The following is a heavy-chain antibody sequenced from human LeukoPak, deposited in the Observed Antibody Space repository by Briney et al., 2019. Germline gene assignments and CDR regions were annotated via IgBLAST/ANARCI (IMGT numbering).Heavy chain of an antibody. J-gene: IGHJ5*02. V-gene: IGHV3-23*01. D-gene: IGHD6-19*01. CDR3: AKCSTSAYTTGWCNWIDP. CDR1: GFTFSSYW. Sequence: PGGSLRLSCAASGFTFSSYWMNWVRQAPGKGLEWVSSTVSRGTTQYADSVKGRFTVSRDTSKNTLYLQINSLRADDTAVYYCAKCSTSAYTTGWCNWIDPWGQGTLVTVSS. CDR2: TVSRGTT.